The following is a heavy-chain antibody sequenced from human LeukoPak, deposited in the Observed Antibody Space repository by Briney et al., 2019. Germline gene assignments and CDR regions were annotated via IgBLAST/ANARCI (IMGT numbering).Heavy chain of an antibody. J-gene: IGHJ3*02. CDR1: GGSISSGGYS. Sequence: SETLSLTCAVSGGSISSGGYSWRWIRQPPGKGLEWIGYIYHSGSTYYNPSLKSRVTISVDTSKNQFSLKLSSVTAADTAVYYCARDRGYYDSSGYQADAFDIWGQGTMVTVSS. CDR2: IYHSGST. D-gene: IGHD3-22*01. V-gene: IGHV4-30-2*05. CDR3: ARDRGYYDSSGYQADAFDI.